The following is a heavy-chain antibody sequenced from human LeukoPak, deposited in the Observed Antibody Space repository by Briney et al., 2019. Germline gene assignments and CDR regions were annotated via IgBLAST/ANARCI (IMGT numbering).Heavy chain of an antibody. CDR1: GFTFSSYG. V-gene: IGHV3-30*03. CDR2: ISYDGSNK. J-gene: IGHJ6*02. CDR3: AREVVIFPDYYYYGMDV. Sequence: GGSLRLSCAASGFTFSSYGMHWVRQAPGKGLEWVAVISYDGSNKYYADSVKGRFTISRDNSKNTLYLQMNSLRADDTAVYYCAREVVIFPDYYYYGMDVWGQGTTVTVSS. D-gene: IGHD3-9*01.